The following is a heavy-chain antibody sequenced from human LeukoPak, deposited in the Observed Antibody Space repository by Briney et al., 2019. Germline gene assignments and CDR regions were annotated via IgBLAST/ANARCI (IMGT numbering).Heavy chain of an antibody. CDR3: ARERMGARIFDY. V-gene: IGHV4-59*11. CDR2: AYYSGST. J-gene: IGHJ4*02. Sequence: SETLSLTCTVSGGSLSIHYWSWTRQPPGGGLEWGGSAYYSGSTDYNPSRKSRVTMSVDTSKNQFSLKLNSVTAADTAVYFWARERMGARIFDYWGQGTLVTVSS. D-gene: IGHD1-26*01. CDR1: GGSLSIHY.